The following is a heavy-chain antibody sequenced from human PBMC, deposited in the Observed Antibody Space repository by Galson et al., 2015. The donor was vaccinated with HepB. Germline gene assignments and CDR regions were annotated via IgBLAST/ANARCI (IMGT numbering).Heavy chain of an antibody. Sequence: SLRLSCAASGFTFSNAWMSWVRQAPGKGLEWVGRIKSKTDGGTTDYAAPVKGRFTISRDDSKNTLYLQMNSLKTEDTAVYYGTTDLTYYYGSWSWFSAFDIWCQGTMVTASS. CDR2: IKSKTDGGTT. V-gene: IGHV3-15*01. CDR1: GFTFSNAW. J-gene: IGHJ3*02. D-gene: IGHD3-10*01. CDR3: TTDLTYYYGSWSWFSAFDI.